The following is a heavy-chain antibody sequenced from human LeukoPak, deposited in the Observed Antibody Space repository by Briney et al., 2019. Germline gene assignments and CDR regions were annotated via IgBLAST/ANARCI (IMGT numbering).Heavy chain of an antibody. Sequence: GASVKVSCKASGYTFTSYGISWVRQAPGQGLEWMGWISAYNGNTNYAQKLQGRVTMTTDTSTSTAYMELRSLRSDDTAVYYCARVLTVVPAAACNRCYMDVWGKGTTVTVSS. J-gene: IGHJ6*03. D-gene: IGHD2-2*01. V-gene: IGHV1-18*01. CDR1: GYTFTSYG. CDR2: ISAYNGNT. CDR3: ARVLTVVPAAACNRCYMDV.